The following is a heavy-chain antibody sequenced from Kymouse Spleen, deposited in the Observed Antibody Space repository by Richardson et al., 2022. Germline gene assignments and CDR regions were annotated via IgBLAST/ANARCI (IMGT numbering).Heavy chain of an antibody. V-gene: IGHV4-34*01. Sequence: QVQLQQWGAGLLKPSETLSLTCAVYGGSFSGYYWSWIRQPPGKGLEWIGEINHSGSTNYNPSLKSRVTISVDTSKNQFSLKLSSVTAADTAVYYCARAITGTYYYGMDVWGQGTTVTVSS. J-gene: IGHJ6*02. CDR2: INHSGST. CDR1: GGSFSGYY. CDR3: ARAITGTYYYGMDV. D-gene: IGHD1-7*01.